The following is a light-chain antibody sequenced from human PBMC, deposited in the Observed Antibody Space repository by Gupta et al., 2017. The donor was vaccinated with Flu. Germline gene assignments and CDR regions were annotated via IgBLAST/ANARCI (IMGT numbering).Light chain of an antibody. CDR1: NSDIGTWHS. CDR3: GTCTSDATYV. V-gene: IGLV2-14*03. J-gene: IGLJ1*01. CDR2: DVI. Sequence: SITIACTGTNSDIGTWHSVSWYQHLPGTAPKVLIFDVIYRPSDVSDRFSGSRSGNTASLTISVLQAEDEGNYYCGTCTSDATYVFGTGTSVTV.